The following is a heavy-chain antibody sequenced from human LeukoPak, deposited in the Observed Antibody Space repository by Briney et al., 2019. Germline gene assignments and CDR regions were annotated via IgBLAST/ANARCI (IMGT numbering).Heavy chain of an antibody. CDR3: ATIEAVRFHY. CDR2: IKQDESEK. D-gene: IGHD6-19*01. CDR1: GFTFSSNW. Sequence: GGSLRLSCIDSGFTFSSNWMAWVRQAPGKGLEWVANIKQDESEKYYLDSVKGRFTISGDNTKNSLYLEMNSLRAEDTAVYYCATIEAVRFHYWGQGTLVAVSS. J-gene: IGHJ4*02. V-gene: IGHV3-7*01.